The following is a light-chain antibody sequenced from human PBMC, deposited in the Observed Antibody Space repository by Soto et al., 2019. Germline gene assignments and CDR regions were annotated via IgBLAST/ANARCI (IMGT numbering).Light chain of an antibody. V-gene: IGKV1-5*01. CDR1: QSIINW. J-gene: IGKJ5*01. CDR3: QHIYSPPHT. Sequence: DVQMTQSPSTLSASVGGRVTITCRASQSIINWLAWYQQKPGKAPKLLIYGASSLESGVPSRFSGNGSGTDFTLTISSLQPEDFGTYYCQHIYSPPHTFGQGTRLEIK. CDR2: GAS.